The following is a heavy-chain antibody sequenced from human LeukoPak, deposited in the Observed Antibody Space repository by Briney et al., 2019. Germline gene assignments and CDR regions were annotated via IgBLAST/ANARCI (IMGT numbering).Heavy chain of an antibody. J-gene: IGHJ4*02. V-gene: IGHV3-7*04. CDR1: GLSFGTYW. D-gene: IGHD4-17*01. CDR2: IKEDGSVK. Sequence: PGGSLRLSCAASGLSFGTYWMTWVRQAPGKGLEWVANIKEDGSVKFYVDSLKGRFTISRDNAKNSLYLQMNSLRAEDTGVYHCAGGGDDYEYWGPGTLVTVSS. CDR3: AGGGDDYEY.